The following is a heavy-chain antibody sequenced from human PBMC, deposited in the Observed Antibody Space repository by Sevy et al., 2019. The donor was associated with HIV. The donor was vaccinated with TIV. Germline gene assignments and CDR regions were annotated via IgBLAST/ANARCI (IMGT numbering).Heavy chain of an antibody. Sequence: SETLSLTCAVSGASITSGAWWTWVRQAPGKGLEWIGKRYHSGSTTYNPSLKSRVTISVDDSKNQFSLEMKSVSAADTGMYYCARGAIAAAGYSYGMDVWGRGTTVTVSS. J-gene: IGHJ6*02. D-gene: IGHD6-13*01. CDR1: GASITSGAW. CDR2: RYHSGST. CDR3: ARGAIAAAGYSYGMDV. V-gene: IGHV4-4*02.